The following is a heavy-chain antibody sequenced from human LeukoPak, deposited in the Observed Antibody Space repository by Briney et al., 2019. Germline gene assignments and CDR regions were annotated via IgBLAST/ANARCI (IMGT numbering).Heavy chain of an antibody. V-gene: IGHV3-23*01. J-gene: IGHJ6*02. CDR3: ARDSDFYDSLTFYDMDV. CDR1: GFSFTAYA. Sequence: AGGSLRLSCAASGFSFTAYAMSWVRQAPGKGLEWVSDIRATSGITYYADSVKGRFTISRDNSKKMLYLQMNSLRADDTALYYCARDSDFYDSLTFYDMDVWGQGTTVIVSS. D-gene: IGHD3-3*01. CDR2: IRATSGIT.